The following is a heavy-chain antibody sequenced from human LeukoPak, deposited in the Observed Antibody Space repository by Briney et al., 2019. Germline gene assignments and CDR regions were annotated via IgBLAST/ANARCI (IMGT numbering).Heavy chain of an antibody. D-gene: IGHD2-2*01. Sequence: PGGSLRLSCAASGFTFSSYAMSGVRLAPGKGLEWVSALSGSGGSTYYADSVKGRFTISRDNSKNTLYLQMNSLRAEDTAVYYCAKTGKRPGYCSSTSCQAGMDVWGKGTTVTVSS. CDR3: AKTGKRPGYCSSTSCQAGMDV. J-gene: IGHJ6*04. V-gene: IGHV3-23*01. CDR1: GFTFSSYA. CDR2: LSGSGGST.